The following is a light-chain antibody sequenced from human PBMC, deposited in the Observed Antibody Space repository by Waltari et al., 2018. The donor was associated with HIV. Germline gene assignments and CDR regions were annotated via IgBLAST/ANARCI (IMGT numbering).Light chain of an antibody. CDR2: KAS. J-gene: IGKJ1*01. V-gene: IGKV1-5*03. CDR3: QQYNSYSVT. CDR1: QSISSW. Sequence: DIQMTQSPSTLSASVGDRVTITCRASQSISSWLAWYQQKPGKAPKLLIYKASSLKSGVPSRFSGSGSGTEFTFTISSLQPDDFATYYCQQYNSYSVTFGQGTKVEIK.